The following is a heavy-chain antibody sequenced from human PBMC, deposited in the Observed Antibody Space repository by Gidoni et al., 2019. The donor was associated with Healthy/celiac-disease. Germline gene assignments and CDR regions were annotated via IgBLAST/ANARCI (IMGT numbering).Heavy chain of an antibody. D-gene: IGHD3-16*01. CDR3: ARETNEYEGGFDY. Sequence: EVQLVESGGGLVQPGGSLRLSCAASGFTFSSYDMHWVRHATGKGLECVSAIGTAGDTYYPGSVKGRFTISRENAKNSLYLQMNSLRAGDTAVYYCARETNEYEGGFDYWGQGTLVTVSS. V-gene: IGHV3-13*01. CDR2: IGTAGDT. CDR1: GFTFSSYD. J-gene: IGHJ4*02.